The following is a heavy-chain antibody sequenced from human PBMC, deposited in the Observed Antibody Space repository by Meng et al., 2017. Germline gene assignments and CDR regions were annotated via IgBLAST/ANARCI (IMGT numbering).Heavy chain of an antibody. CDR1: GFTFGDYA. J-gene: IGHJ6*04. V-gene: IGHV3-49*03. Sequence: GGSLRLSCTASGFTFGDYAMSWFRQAPGKGLEWVGFIRSKAYGGTTEYAASVKGRFTISRDDSKSIAYLQMNSLKTEDTAVYYCTRAGHCGSSWPYYYYYYGMNVWARGPS. D-gene: IGHD6-13*01. CDR2: IRSKAYGGTT. CDR3: TRAGHCGSSWPYYYYYYGMNV.